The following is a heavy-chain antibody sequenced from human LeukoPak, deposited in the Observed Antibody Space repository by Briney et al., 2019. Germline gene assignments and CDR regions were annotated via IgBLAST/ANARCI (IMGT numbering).Heavy chain of an antibody. J-gene: IGHJ6*02. Sequence: SETLSLTCTVSGGSISSSFYYWGWIRQPPGKGLEWIGSIYYSGSTYYNPSLKSRVTISVDTSMNQVSLKLNSVTAADTAVYYCVRLWLGERPPDVWGQGTTVTVSS. CDR2: IYYSGST. CDR1: GGSISSSFYY. CDR3: VRLWLGERPPDV. D-gene: IGHD3-10*01. V-gene: IGHV4-39*01.